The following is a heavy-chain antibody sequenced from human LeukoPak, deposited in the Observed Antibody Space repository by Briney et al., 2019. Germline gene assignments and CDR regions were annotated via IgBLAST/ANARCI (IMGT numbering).Heavy chain of an antibody. Sequence: GGSLRLSCAASGFTFSNYGMNWVRQAPGKGLEWVSSISGSGTYIYYADSMKGRFTIPRDNAKNSLYLQTNSLRAEDTAVYYCVNPGWYYDSSGYSYYYGMDVWGQGTTVTVS. V-gene: IGHV3-21*01. J-gene: IGHJ6*02. D-gene: IGHD3-22*01. CDR1: GFTFSNYG. CDR2: ISGSGTYI. CDR3: VNPGWYYDSSGYSYYYGMDV.